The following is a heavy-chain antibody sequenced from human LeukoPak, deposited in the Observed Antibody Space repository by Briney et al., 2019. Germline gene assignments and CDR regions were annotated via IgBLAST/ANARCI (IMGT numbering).Heavy chain of an antibody. CDR2: INHSGST. V-gene: IGHV4-34*01. CDR3: ASHTIGYFDL. Sequence: SETLSLTCTVSGGSISNYYWSWIRQPPGKGLEWIGEINHSGSTNYNPSLKSRVTISVDTSKNQFSLKLSSVTAADTAVYYCASHTIGYFDLWGRGTLVTVSS. J-gene: IGHJ2*01. D-gene: IGHD3-10*01. CDR1: GGSISNYY.